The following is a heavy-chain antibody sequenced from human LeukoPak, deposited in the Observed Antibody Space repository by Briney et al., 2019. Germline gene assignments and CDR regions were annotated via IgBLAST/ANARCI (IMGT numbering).Heavy chain of an antibody. CDR1: GGSFSGYY. Sequence: SETLSLTCAVYGGSFSGYYWSWIRQPPGKGLGWIGEINHSGSTNYNPSLKSRVTISVDTSKNQFSLKLSSVTAADTAVYYCAGNYYYYYGMDVWGQGTTVTVSS. J-gene: IGHJ6*02. CDR3: AGNYYYYYGMDV. V-gene: IGHV4-34*01. CDR2: INHSGST.